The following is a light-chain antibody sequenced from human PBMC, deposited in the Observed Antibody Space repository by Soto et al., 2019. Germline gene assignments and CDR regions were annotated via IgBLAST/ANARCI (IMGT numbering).Light chain of an antibody. CDR1: QTIKNY. J-gene: IGKJ5*01. CDR2: SAS. Sequence: DIQMSQSPSSLSASVGYSVTITCRASQTIKNYLNWYQQKPGRAPNLLIYSASTLHSGVPSRFSGTKSATDFTLTITSLQPEDFATYYCQQFYSAPITFGQGTQLEIK. CDR3: QQFYSAPIT. V-gene: IGKV1-39*01.